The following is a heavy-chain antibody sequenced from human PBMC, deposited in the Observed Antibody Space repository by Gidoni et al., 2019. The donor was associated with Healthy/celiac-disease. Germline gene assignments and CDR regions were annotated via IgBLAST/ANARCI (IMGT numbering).Heavy chain of an antibody. V-gene: IGHV1-18*04. D-gene: IGHD3-9*01. CDR1: GSTFTNYG. CDR3: ARGPPGTYDMLTGYSNPSYFDY. CDR2: NSRYNGNT. Sequence: QVQLVPSGAEVKKPGASVKVSCQASGSTFTNYGISWVRQAPGQGLEWMGWNSRYNGNTNYAQKLQGRVTMTTDTSTSTADMELRSLRSDDTAVYYCARGPPGTYDMLTGYSNPSYFDYWGQGTLVTVSS. J-gene: IGHJ4*02.